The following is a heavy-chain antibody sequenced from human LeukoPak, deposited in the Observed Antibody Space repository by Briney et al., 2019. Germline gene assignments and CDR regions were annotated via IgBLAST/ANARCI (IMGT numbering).Heavy chain of an antibody. V-gene: IGHV4-61*08. CDR1: GGSISSGDYY. J-gene: IGHJ6*02. CDR3: ARDHGGYCGGDCYGYYYYGMDV. CDR2: IYYSGST. D-gene: IGHD2-21*02. Sequence: PSETLSLTCTVSGGSISSGDYYWSWIRQPPGRGLEWIGYIYYSGSTNYNPSLKSRVTISVDTSKNQFSLKLSSVTAADTAVYYCARDHGGYCGGDCYGYYYYGMDVWGQGTTVTVSS.